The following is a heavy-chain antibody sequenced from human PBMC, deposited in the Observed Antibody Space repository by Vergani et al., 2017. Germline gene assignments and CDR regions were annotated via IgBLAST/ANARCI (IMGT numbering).Heavy chain of an antibody. J-gene: IGHJ4*02. CDR2: IKQDGSEK. D-gene: IGHD3-3*01. CDR1: GFTFSSYW. V-gene: IGHV3-7*03. CDR3: ARAPTIFGVVSYFDY. Sequence: EVQVVESGGGLVQPGGSLRLSCAASGFTFSSYWMSWVRQAPGKGLEWVANIKQDGSEKYYVDSVKGRFTISRDNAKNSLYLQMNSLRAEDTAVYYCARAPTIFGVVSYFDYWGQGTLVTVSS.